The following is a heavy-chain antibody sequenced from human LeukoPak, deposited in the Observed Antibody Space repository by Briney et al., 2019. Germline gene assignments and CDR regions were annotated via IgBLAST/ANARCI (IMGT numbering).Heavy chain of an antibody. D-gene: IGHD3-22*01. J-gene: IGHJ4*02. CDR3: ARGRNYYDSSGYSDY. CDR2: INHSGST. CDR1: GGSFSGYF. Sequence: SETLSLTCAVYGGSFSGYFWGWIRQPPGKGLEWIREINHSGSTNYNPSLKSRVTISVDTSKNQFSLKLSSVTAADTAVYYCARGRNYYDSSGYSDYWGQGTLVTVSS. V-gene: IGHV4-34*01.